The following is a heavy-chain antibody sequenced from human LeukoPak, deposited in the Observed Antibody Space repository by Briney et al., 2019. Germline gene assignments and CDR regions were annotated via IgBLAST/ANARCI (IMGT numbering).Heavy chain of an antibody. CDR3: ARENGVAASYYYGMDV. CDR2: IYYSGST. D-gene: IGHD2-15*01. J-gene: IGHJ6*02. V-gene: IGHV4-59*01. CDR1: GGSISSYY. Sequence: SETLSLTCTVSGGSISSYYWSWIRQPLGKGLEWIGYIYYSGSTNYNPSLKSRVTISVDTSKNQFSLKLSSVTAADTAVYYCARENGVAASYYYGMDVWGQGTTVTVS.